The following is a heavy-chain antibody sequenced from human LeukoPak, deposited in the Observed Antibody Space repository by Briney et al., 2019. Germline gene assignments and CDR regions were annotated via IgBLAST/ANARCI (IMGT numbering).Heavy chain of an antibody. CDR1: GGSISSSSYY. CDR3: ARDPREATISARDAFDI. D-gene: IGHD5-12*01. Sequence: SETLSLTCTVSGGSISSSSYYWGWIRQPPGKGLEWIGSVYYSGSTYYNPSLKSRVTISVDKSKNQFSLKLSSVTAADTAVYYCARDPREATISARDAFDIWGQGTMVTVSS. CDR2: VYYSGST. J-gene: IGHJ3*02. V-gene: IGHV4-39*07.